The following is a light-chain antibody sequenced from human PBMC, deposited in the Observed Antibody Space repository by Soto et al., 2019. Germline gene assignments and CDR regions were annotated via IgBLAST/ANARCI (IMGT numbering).Light chain of an antibody. CDR3: QQYNSYRWT. J-gene: IGKJ1*01. CDR1: QSISIW. Sequence: DIQMTQSPSTLSASVGDRVTITCRASQSISIWLAWSQQKPGKAPKLLIYKASSLESGVPSRFSGSGSGTEFTLTISSLQPDDFATYYCQQYNSYRWTFGQGTKVEIK. CDR2: KAS. V-gene: IGKV1-5*03.